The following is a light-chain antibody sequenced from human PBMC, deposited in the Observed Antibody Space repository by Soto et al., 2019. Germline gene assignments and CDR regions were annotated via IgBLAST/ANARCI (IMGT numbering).Light chain of an antibody. CDR3: APWDDSLKGPV. CDR1: SSDVGAYNY. J-gene: IGLJ3*02. CDR2: DVS. V-gene: IGLV2-11*01. Sequence: QSALTQPRSVSGSPGQSVTISCTGTSSDVGAYNYVSWYQQHPGKAPKLMTYDVSKRPSGVPDRFSGSKSGTSASLAISGLQSEDEADYYCAPWDDSLKGPVFGGGTKLTVL.